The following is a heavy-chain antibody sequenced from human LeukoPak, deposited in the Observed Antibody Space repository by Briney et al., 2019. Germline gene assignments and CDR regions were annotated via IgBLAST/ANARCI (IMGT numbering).Heavy chain of an antibody. Sequence: PSETLSLTCTVSGGSISTITYYWSWIRQPPGTGLEWIGYIYYSGSASYNPSLKSRVTISVDTSKNHFSLKLSTVTAADTAVYYCARYSGSYPHDAFDIWGQGTMVTVSS. V-gene: IGHV4-61*03. J-gene: IGHJ3*02. CDR2: IYYSGSA. D-gene: IGHD1-26*01. CDR1: GGSISTITYY. CDR3: ARYSGSYPHDAFDI.